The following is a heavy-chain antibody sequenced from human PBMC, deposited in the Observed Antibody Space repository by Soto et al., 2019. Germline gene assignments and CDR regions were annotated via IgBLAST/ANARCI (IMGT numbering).Heavy chain of an antibody. D-gene: IGHD3-16*01. V-gene: IGHV3-11*06. Sequence: QVQLVESGGGLVEPGGSLRLSCAASGFNVGDNYMTWIRQAPGKGLEWLSYSSSSGANTNYADSVKGRFTISRDNAKNSLDLQMDSLRTEDTAVYFCARSSGRRHVFTFDYGLDVWGQGTTVTVSS. CDR2: SSSSGANT. CDR3: ARSSGRRHVFTFDYGLDV. CDR1: GFNVGDNY. J-gene: IGHJ6*02.